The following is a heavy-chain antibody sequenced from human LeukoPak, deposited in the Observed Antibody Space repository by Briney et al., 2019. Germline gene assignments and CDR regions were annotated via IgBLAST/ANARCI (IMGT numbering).Heavy chain of an antibody. D-gene: IGHD3-3*01. CDR3: ARDVRGDY. Sequence: GGSLRLSCAASGFTFSSYAMHWVRQAPGKGLEWVSSISSGSSYIYYADSLKGRFTISRDNAKNSLYLQMNSLRAEDTAVYYCARDVRGDYWGQGTLVTVSS. CDR2: ISSGSSYI. CDR1: GFTFSSYA. V-gene: IGHV3-21*01. J-gene: IGHJ4*02.